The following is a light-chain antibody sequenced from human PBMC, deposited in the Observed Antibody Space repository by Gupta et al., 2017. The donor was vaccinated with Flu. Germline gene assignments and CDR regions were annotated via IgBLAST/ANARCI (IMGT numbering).Light chain of an antibody. Sequence: SYVLTQPPSVPVAPGQTARITCGGNNIGSKSVHWYQQKPGQAPVLVVYDDIDRPSGIPERFSGSNSGNTATLTISRVEAGDEADYYCQVWDSRSEHWVFGGGTKLTVL. CDR2: DDI. CDR3: QVWDSRSEHWV. CDR1: NIGSKS. J-gene: IGLJ3*02. V-gene: IGLV3-21*02.